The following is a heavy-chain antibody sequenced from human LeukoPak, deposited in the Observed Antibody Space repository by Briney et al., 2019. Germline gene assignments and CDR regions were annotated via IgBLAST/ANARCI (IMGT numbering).Heavy chain of an antibody. CDR3: ASSPPDYAELPFDI. CDR1: GFTFSSYW. V-gene: IGHV4-39*07. CDR2: IYYPEST. Sequence: GSLRLSCAASGFTFSSYWMSWVRQPPGKGLEWIGTIYYPESTYYNPSLKSRVTISLDTSKKQFSLNPRSVTAADTAVYYCASSPPDYAELPFDIWGQGTMVTVSS. J-gene: IGHJ3*02. D-gene: IGHD4/OR15-4a*01.